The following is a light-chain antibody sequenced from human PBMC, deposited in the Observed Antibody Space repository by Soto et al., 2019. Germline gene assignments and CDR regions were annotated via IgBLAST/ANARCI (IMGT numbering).Light chain of an antibody. CDR1: QTVSRY. Sequence: DIQMTQSPSSLSASVCDTVTITFLASQTVSRYLNWYQQKSGTAPKLLIYAASTLHTGVPSRFSGRGSGTDFTLTINNLQREDFADYFCQQTYSNLWTFGQGTKVDIK. CDR2: AAS. V-gene: IGKV1-39*01. J-gene: IGKJ1*01. CDR3: QQTYSNLWT.